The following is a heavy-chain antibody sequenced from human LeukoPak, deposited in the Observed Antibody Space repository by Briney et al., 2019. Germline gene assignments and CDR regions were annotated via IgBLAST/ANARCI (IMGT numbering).Heavy chain of an antibody. CDR3: ARGTTITLLDY. Sequence: HPGGSLRLSCAASGFTFSSYTMSWVRQAPGKGLEWVSSITGSGDSTYDADSVKGRFTISRDNSKNTLYLQVNSLRAEDTAVYYCARGTTITLLDYWGQGTLVTVSS. CDR1: GFTFSSYT. J-gene: IGHJ4*02. V-gene: IGHV3-23*01. D-gene: IGHD5-24*01. CDR2: ITGSGDST.